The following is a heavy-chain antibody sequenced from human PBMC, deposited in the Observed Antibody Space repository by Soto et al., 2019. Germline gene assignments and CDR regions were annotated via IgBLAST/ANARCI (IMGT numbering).Heavy chain of an antibody. D-gene: IGHD1-26*01. CDR2: ISYDGSNK. J-gene: IGHJ6*02. Sequence: GGSLRLSCAASGFTFSSYAMHWVRQAPGKGLEWVAVISYDGSNKYYADSVKGRFTISRDNSKNTLYLQMNSLRAEDTAVYYCARDQVGATNHYPYYYYYGMDVWGQGTTVTVSS. CDR1: GFTFSSYA. V-gene: IGHV3-30-3*01. CDR3: ARDQVGATNHYPYYYYYGMDV.